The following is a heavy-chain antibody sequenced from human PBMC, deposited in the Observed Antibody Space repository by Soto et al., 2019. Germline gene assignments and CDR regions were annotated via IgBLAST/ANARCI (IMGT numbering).Heavy chain of an antibody. V-gene: IGHV4-34*01. CDR3: ARGFSSGWYGRGGGMDV. J-gene: IGHJ6*02. D-gene: IGHD6-19*01. CDR1: GGSFSGYY. CDR2: INHSGST. Sequence: SLTCAVYGGSFSGYYWSWIRQPPGKGLEWIGEINHSGSTNYNPSLKSRVTISVDTSKNQFSLKLSSVTAADTAVYYCARGFSSGWYGRGGGMDVWGQGTTVTVSS.